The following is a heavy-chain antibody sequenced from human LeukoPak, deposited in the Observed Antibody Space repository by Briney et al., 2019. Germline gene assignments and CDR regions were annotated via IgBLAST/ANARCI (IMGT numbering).Heavy chain of an antibody. V-gene: IGHV3-30-3*01. Sequence: PGRSLRPSCVASGSTFSSYAMHWVRQAPSKGLEWVAAISADGTKEYYADSVEGRFTITRANSRNTTYTSKGTLFLQMHIMRPQDTAVYYCARGKIQYSYGRFDYWGQGILVTVSS. D-gene: IGHD5-18*01. CDR2: ISADGTKE. CDR1: GSTFSSYA. CDR3: ARGKIQYSYGRFDY. J-gene: IGHJ4*02.